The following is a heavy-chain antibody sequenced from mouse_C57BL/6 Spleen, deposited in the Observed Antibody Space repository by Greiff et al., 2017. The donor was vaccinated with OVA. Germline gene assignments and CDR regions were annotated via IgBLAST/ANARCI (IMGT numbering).Heavy chain of an antibody. Sequence: QVQLQQPGAELVMPGASVKLSCKASGYTFTSYWMHWVKQRPGQGLEWIGEIDPSDSFTNYNQKFKGKSTLTVDKSSSPAYIQLSSLTSEDSAVYYCARGEGNYVDYWGQGTTLTVSS. CDR3: ARGEGNYVDY. V-gene: IGHV1-69*01. CDR2: IDPSDSFT. CDR1: GYTFTSYW. J-gene: IGHJ2*01.